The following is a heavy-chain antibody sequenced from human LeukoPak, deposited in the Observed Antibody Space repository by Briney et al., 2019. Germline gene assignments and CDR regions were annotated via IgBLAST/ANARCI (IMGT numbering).Heavy chain of an antibody. Sequence: SETLSLTCTVSGGSISSYYWSWTRQPPGKGLEWIGYIYYSGSTNYNPSLKSRVTISVDTSKNQFSLKLSSVTAADTAVYYCARHSMHYYDSSGYTGGPYFDYWGQGTLVTVSS. V-gene: IGHV4-59*08. D-gene: IGHD3-22*01. J-gene: IGHJ4*02. CDR3: ARHSMHYYDSSGYTGGPYFDY. CDR1: GGSISSYY. CDR2: IYYSGST.